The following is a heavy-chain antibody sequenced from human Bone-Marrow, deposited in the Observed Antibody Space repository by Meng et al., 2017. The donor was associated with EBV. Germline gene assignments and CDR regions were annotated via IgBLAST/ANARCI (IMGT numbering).Heavy chain of an antibody. Sequence: QVEVVQAGAEDKKPGSSVNVSCKASGGTFSNYAISWVRQAPGQGLEWMGGIIPIFGTANYAQKFQGRVTITADESTSTAYMELSSLRSEDTAVYYCARDAPCGGDCYSHYWGQGTLVTVSS. J-gene: IGHJ4*02. CDR1: GGTFSNYA. D-gene: IGHD2-21*02. CDR3: ARDAPCGGDCYSHY. CDR2: IIPIFGTA. V-gene: IGHV1-69*01.